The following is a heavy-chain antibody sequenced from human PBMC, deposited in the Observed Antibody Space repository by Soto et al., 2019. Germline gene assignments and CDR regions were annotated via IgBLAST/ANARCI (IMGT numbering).Heavy chain of an antibody. CDR2: IYYSGST. D-gene: IGHD3-22*01. Sequence: SETLSLTCTVSGGSISSGDYYWSWIRQPPGKGLEWIGYIYYSGSTYYNPSLKSRVTISVDTSKNQFSLKLSSVTAADTAVYYCARDPYYYDSSGYYWGQGTLVTVSS. CDR3: ARDPYYYDSSGYY. V-gene: IGHV4-30-4*01. J-gene: IGHJ4*02. CDR1: GGSISSGDYY.